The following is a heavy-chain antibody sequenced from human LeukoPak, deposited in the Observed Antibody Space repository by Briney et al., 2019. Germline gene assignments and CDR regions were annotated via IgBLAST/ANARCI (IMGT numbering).Heavy chain of an antibody. D-gene: IGHD1-26*01. V-gene: IGHV3-7*01. J-gene: IGHJ4*02. CDR1: GSTFTTYW. CDR2: IKGDESAK. CDR3: ARDVGGSLDY. Sequence: GGSLRLSCAASGSTFTTYWMAWVRPAPGKGLEWVANIKGDESAKHQADSVKGRFTISRDNAQNSVYLQMSSLRVEDTAVYYCARDVGGSLDYWGQGTLVTVSS.